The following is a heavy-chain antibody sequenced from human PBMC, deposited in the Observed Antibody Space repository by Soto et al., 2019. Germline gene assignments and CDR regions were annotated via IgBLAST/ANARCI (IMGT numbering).Heavy chain of an antibody. CDR3: ARVSGYCSTTTCYAEGGWFDP. CDR2: INGGNGNT. V-gene: IGHV1-3*01. J-gene: IGHJ5*02. Sequence: QVQLVQSGAEVKTPGASVKVSCQASGYTFNTYAMHWVRQAPGQRLEWMGWINGGNGNTKYSQKFQGRVTITRNTAAGTAYRELSSLRCEDTAVYYCARVSGYCSTTTCYAEGGWFDPWGQGALVTVSS. D-gene: IGHD2-2*01. CDR1: GYTFNTYA.